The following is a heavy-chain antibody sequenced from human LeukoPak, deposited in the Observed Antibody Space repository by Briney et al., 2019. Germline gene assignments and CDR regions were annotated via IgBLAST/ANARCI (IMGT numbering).Heavy chain of an antibody. J-gene: IGHJ4*02. Sequence: PGGSLRLSCAASGFTFDDYAMHLVRQAPGKGLEWVSGISWNSGSIGYADSVKGRFTISRDNAKNSLYLQMNSLRAEDTALYYCAKDITGHFDYWGQGTLVTVSS. CDR2: ISWNSGSI. V-gene: IGHV3-9*01. CDR1: GFTFDDYA. CDR3: AKDITGHFDY.